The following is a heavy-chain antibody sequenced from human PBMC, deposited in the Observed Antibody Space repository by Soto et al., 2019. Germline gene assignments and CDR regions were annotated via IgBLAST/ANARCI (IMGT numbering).Heavy chain of an antibody. CDR3: ARDPLYYYGSGSYYTPGYYYGMDV. CDR2: ISAYNGNT. J-gene: IGHJ6*02. V-gene: IGHV1-18*01. D-gene: IGHD3-10*01. CDR1: GYTFTSYC. Sequence: GASVKVSCKASGYTFTSYCISWVRQAPGQGLEWMGWISAYNGNTYYAQKLQGRVTMTTDTSTSTAYMELRSLRSDDTAVYYCARDPLYYYGSGSYYTPGYYYGMDVWGQGTTVTVSS.